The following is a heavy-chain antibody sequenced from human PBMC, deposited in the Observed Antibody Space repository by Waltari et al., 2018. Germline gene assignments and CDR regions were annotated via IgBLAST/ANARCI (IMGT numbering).Heavy chain of an antibody. CDR3: VRSGLGYCTSSTCYKNDD. D-gene: IGHD2-2*02. V-gene: IGHV4-38-2*01. CDR1: GYLINSGYY. Sequence: QVQLQESGPGLVRPSETLSLTCVVSGYLINSGYYWGWVRQTPGKGLQWIGSIYHGVITYYNPSLKSRLTLSVDTSRNQFSLKLTSVTAADTAIYYCVRSGLGYCTSSTCYKNDDWGQGTLVTVSS. J-gene: IGHJ4*02. CDR2: IYHGVIT.